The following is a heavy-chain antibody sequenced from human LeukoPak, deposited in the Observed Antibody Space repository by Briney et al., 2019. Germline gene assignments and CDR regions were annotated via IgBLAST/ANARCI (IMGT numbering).Heavy chain of an antibody. V-gene: IGHV1-2*02. D-gene: IGHD3-10*01. CDR2: INPNSGGT. J-gene: IGHJ5*02. Sequence: ASVKVSCKASGYTFTAYYIHWVRQAPGQGLEWMGWINPNSGGTNYAQNFQGRVTMTRDTSISTAYMELSRLRSDDTAVYYCARPPMVRGVSWFDPWGQGTLVTVSS. CDR1: GYTFTAYY. CDR3: ARPPMVRGVSWFDP.